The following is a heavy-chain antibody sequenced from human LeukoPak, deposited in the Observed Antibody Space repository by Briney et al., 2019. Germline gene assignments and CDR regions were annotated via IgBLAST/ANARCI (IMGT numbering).Heavy chain of an antibody. J-gene: IGHJ3*02. CDR2: ISGSGGST. D-gene: IGHD6-19*01. V-gene: IGHV3-23*01. CDR1: GFTFSSYA. Sequence: PGGSLRLSCAASGFTFSSYAMSWVRQAPGKGLEWVSAISGSGGSTYYADSVKGRFTISRDNSKNTLYLQMNSLRAEDTAVYYCARDHSIAVAGTGAFDIWGQGTMVTVSS. CDR3: ARDHSIAVAGTGAFDI.